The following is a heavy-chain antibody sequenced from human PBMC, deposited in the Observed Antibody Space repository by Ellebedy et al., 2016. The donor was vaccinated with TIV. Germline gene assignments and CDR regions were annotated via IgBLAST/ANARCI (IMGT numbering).Heavy chain of an antibody. J-gene: IGHJ5*02. CDR1: GFTFSSDY. CDR2: ISGGVDTT. CDR3: AKVNWNPGSDT. V-gene: IGHV3-23*01. D-gene: IGHD1-1*01. Sequence: PGGSLRLSCTGSGFTFSSDYINWVRQAPGKGLEWVSSISGGVDTTHYAYSVKGRFTISKDNSKHTLYLQMNSLRVDDTAVYYCAKVNWNPGSDTWGQGTLVTVSP.